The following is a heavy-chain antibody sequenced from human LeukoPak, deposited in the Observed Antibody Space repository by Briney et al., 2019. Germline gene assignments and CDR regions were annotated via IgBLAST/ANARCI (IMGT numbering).Heavy chain of an antibody. CDR1: RYTSTGYY. D-gene: IGHD2-2*01. V-gene: IGHV1-2*02. Sequence: ASVNPSSAGPRYTSTGYYIGWVRQAPGQGLEWMGWINPNSGGTNYAQKFQGRVTMTRDTSISTAYMELSRLRSDDTAVYYCARGLTYCSSTICYYYFGMLVWGQGTTVTVSS. J-gene: IGHJ6*02. CDR2: INPNSGGT. CDR3: ARGLTYCSSTICYYYFGMLV.